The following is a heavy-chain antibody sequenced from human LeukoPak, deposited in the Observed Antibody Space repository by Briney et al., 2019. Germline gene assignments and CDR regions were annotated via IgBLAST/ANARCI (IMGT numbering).Heavy chain of an antibody. V-gene: IGHV1-18*01. CDR1: GYSLITYG. D-gene: IGHD3-9*01. CDR3: ARERKSSYDTLTGYYKSDAFDI. J-gene: IGHJ3*02. Sequence: ASEKVSCKAAGYSLITYGISWVRQAPGQGLEWMGWISAYNGNTNYAQKLQGRVTVTTDTSTNTAYMELRSLRSDDTAVYYCARERKSSYDTLTGYYKSDAFDIWGQGTMVTVSS. CDR2: ISAYNGNT.